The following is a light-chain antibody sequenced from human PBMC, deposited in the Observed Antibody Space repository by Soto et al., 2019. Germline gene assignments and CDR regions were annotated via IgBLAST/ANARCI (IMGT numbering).Light chain of an antibody. V-gene: IGKV3-11*01. J-gene: IGKJ2*01. CDR3: QQRDKWPRT. Sequence: EIVLTQSPATLSLSPGERATLSCRASQSVSSYLAWYQHKPGQAPRLLIYGASNRATDIPARFSGRGSGTDFTLTISSLESGDSAVYYCQQRDKWPRTFGQGTKLEIE. CDR1: QSVSSY. CDR2: GAS.